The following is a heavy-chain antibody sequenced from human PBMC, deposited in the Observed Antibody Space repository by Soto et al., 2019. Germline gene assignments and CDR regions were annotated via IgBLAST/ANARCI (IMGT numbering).Heavy chain of an antibody. V-gene: IGHV4-30-4*02. J-gene: IGHJ4*01. CDR2: IYYSGST. CDR3: ARGYCSSTSGYQVEH. Sequence: SETLSLTCTVSGGSISSGDYYWSWIRQPPGKGLEWIGYIYYSGSTYYNPSLKSRVTISVDTSKKQFPLKLTSVTAADTAMYYCARGYCSSTSGYQVEHWVHGTLVTVPS. D-gene: IGHD2-2*01. CDR1: GGSISSGDYY.